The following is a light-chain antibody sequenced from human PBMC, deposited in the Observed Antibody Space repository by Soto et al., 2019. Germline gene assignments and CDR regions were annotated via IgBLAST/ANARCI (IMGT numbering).Light chain of an antibody. Sequence: EIVLTQSPGTLSLSPGERATLSCRASQSVSSSYLAWYQQKPGQAPRLLIYGASSRATGIPDRFSGSGSGTVFTLTISRLEPEDFAVYYCQQYGSSPGYTFGQGTKLEIK. CDR3: QQYGSSPGYT. CDR2: GAS. V-gene: IGKV3-20*01. J-gene: IGKJ2*01. CDR1: QSVSSSY.